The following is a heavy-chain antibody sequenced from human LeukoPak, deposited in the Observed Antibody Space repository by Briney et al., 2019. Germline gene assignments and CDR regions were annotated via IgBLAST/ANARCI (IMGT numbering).Heavy chain of an antibody. J-gene: IGHJ4*02. V-gene: IGHV4-31*03. Sequence: TLFLNCTFSGGSISSGAYYWSWIRPHPGKGLEWIGYISNSGSAYYNASLKSRVTISMDTAKNQFSLKLNSVTAADTAVYYCARDYKGVRGVDYWGQGTLVTVSS. D-gene: IGHD3-10*01. CDR3: ARDYKGVRGVDY. CDR2: ISNSGSA. CDR1: GGSISSGAYY.